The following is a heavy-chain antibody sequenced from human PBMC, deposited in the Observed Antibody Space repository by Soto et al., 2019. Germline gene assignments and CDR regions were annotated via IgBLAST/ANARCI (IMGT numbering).Heavy chain of an antibody. D-gene: IGHD2-2*03. CDR3: TTELSPWMGFDY. J-gene: IGHJ4*02. CDR2: IKIKIDGGTI. V-gene: IGHV3-15*01. CDR1: GFIFSNTW. Sequence: EVQLVESGGGLVKPGGSLRLSCAAYGFIFSNTWMNWVRQAPGKGLEWVGRIKIKIDGGTIDQAAPVKGRFTISRDDSKNTLYLQMNSLKTEDTAVYYCTTELSPWMGFDYWGQGTLVTVSS.